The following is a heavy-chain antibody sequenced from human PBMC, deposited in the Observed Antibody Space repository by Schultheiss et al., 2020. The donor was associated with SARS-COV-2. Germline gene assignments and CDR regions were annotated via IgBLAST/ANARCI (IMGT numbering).Heavy chain of an antibody. Sequence: SETLSLTCAVYGGYFSGYYWSWIRQPPGKGLEWIGEINHSGSTNYNPSLKSRVTISVDTSKNQFSLKLSSVTAADTAVYYCARVRPRGIAVAGTRGWFDPWGQGTLVTVSS. D-gene: IGHD6-19*01. V-gene: IGHV4-34*01. CDR1: GGYFSGYY. CDR2: INHSGST. CDR3: ARVRPRGIAVAGTRGWFDP. J-gene: IGHJ5*02.